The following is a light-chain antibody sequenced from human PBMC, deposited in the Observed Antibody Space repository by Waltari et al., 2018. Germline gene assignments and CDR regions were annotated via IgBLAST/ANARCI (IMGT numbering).Light chain of an antibody. Sequence: DIQMTQSPSSLSASVGDRVTITCRASQSITRYLNSYQQKPGKAPKPLIYAASTLESGVPSRFSGSGSGTDFSLTISSLQPEDVATYYCQASYTEPYFFGQGTKLEIK. CDR3: QASYTEPYF. CDR1: QSITRY. V-gene: IGKV1-39*01. CDR2: AAS. J-gene: IGKJ2*01.